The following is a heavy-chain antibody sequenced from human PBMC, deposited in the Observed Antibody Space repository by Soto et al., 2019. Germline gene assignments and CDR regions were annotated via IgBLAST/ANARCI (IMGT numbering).Heavy chain of an antibody. Sequence: EVQLLESGGGLVQPGGSLRLSCAASGFTFSSYAMSWVRQAPGKGLEWVSAISGSGGSTYYADSVKGRFTISRDNSKNTLYLQMNSLRAEDTAVYYCAKGGSIFGVVTNWFDPWGQGTLVTVSS. CDR1: GFTFSSYA. J-gene: IGHJ5*02. D-gene: IGHD3-3*01. CDR2: ISGSGGST. V-gene: IGHV3-23*01. CDR3: AKGGSIFGVVTNWFDP.